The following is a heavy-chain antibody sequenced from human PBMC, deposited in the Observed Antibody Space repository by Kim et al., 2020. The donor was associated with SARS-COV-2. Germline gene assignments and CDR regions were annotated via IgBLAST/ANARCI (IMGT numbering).Heavy chain of an antibody. Sequence: GGSLRLSCAASGFTFSSYSMNWVRQAPGKGLEWVSSISSSSSYIYYADSVKGRFTISRDNAKNSLYLQMNSLRAEDTAVYYCARAPGYSYEGPEVGFDYWGQGTLVTVSS. CDR2: ISSSSSYI. CDR1: GFTFSSYS. D-gene: IGHD5-18*01. J-gene: IGHJ4*02. V-gene: IGHV3-21*01. CDR3: ARAPGYSYEGPEVGFDY.